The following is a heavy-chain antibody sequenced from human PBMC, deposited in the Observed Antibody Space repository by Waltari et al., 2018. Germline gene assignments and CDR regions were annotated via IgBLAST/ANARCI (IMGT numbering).Heavy chain of an antibody. CDR1: GGSFSGYY. CDR2: INHSGST. D-gene: IGHD2-2*01. CDR3: ALGCSSTSCQGWFDP. Sequence: QVQLQQWGAGLLKPSETLSLTCAVYGGSFSGYYWSWIRQPPGKGLGWIGEINHSGSTNYNPSLKSRVTISVDTSKNQFSLKLSSVTAADTAVYYCALGCSSTSCQGWFDPWGQGTLVTVSS. J-gene: IGHJ5*02. V-gene: IGHV4-34*01.